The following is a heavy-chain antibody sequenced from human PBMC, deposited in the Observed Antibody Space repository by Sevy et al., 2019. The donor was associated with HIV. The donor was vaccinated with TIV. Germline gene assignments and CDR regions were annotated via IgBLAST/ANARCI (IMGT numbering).Heavy chain of an antibody. Sequence: GGSLRLSCAASGFTFSSYEMNWVRQAPGKGLEWVSYISSSGSTIYYADSVKGRFTISRDNAKNSLYLQMNSLRAEDTAVYYCARDTSSSWLGGVAVHMDVWGKGTTVTVSS. CDR2: ISSSGSTI. D-gene: IGHD6-13*01. CDR3: ARDTSSSWLGGVAVHMDV. V-gene: IGHV3-48*03. J-gene: IGHJ6*03. CDR1: GFTFSSYE.